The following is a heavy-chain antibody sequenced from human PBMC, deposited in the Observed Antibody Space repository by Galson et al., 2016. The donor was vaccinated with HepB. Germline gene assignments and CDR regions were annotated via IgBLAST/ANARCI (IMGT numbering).Heavy chain of an antibody. CDR3: RGWNFDIDY. Sequence: SLRLSCAASGFPFSNFWMHWVRQAPGKGLVWVSRINSDGRRTDYADSVKGRFTVSRDNTKNTVYLEMNSLRAEDTAVYYCRGWNFDIDYCGQGTLVSVSS. J-gene: IGHJ4*02. V-gene: IGHV3-74*01. CDR2: INSDGRRT. CDR1: GFPFSNFW. D-gene: IGHD1-7*01.